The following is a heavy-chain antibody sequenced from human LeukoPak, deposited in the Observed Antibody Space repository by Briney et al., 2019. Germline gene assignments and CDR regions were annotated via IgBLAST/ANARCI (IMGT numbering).Heavy chain of an antibody. V-gene: IGHV1-69*05. CDR3: ARDASYGDYSDY. J-gene: IGHJ4*02. CDR1: GGTFSSYG. CDR2: IIPIFGTA. Sequence: EASVKVSCKASGGTFSSYGISWVRQAPGHGLELMGRIIPIFGTANYAQKFQARVTITTDESTSTAYMELSSLRFEDTAVYYCARDASYGDYSDYWGQGTLVTVSS. D-gene: IGHD4-17*01.